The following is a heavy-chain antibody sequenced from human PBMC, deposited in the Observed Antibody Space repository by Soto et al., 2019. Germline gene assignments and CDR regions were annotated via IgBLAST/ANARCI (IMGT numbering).Heavy chain of an antibody. J-gene: IGHJ4*02. CDR2: VNPILSMS. CDR3: ATSYGSGYRAFDY. V-gene: IGHV1-69*04. CDR1: GDTFSFYS. D-gene: IGHD3-10*01. Sequence: QVQLVQSGAEVKRPGSSVKVSCKASGDTFSFYSINWVRQAPGLGLEWMGRVNPILSMSNYAQRFQGRVTMTVNKSTSTAYMELSGLRSEDTAMYYCATSYGSGYRAFDYWGQGALVTVSS.